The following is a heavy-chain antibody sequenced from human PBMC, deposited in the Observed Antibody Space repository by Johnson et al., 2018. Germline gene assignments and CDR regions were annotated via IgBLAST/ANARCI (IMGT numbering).Heavy chain of an antibody. CDR1: GFTFSDYY. V-gene: IGHV3-11*04. CDR2: ISSSGSTI. D-gene: IGHD6-13*01. J-gene: IGHJ3*02. CDR3: ARRDSSSWPGKNAFDI. Sequence: QVQLVESGGGLVKPGGSLRLSCAASGFTFSDYYMSWIRQAPGKGLEWVSYISSSGSTIYYADSVKGRFTLSRDTAKNSLYLQMTSLRAEDPAVYYCARRDSSSWPGKNAFDIWGQGTMVTVSS.